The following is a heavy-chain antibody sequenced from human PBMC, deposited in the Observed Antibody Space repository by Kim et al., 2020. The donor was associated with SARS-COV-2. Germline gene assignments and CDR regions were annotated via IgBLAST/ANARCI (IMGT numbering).Heavy chain of an antibody. Sequence: SETLSLTCTVSGGSISSSSYYWGWIRQPPGKGLEWIGSIYYSGSTYYNPSLKSRVTISVDTSKNQFSLKLSSVTAADTAVYYCAGLDVQQLVRTFDPWGQGTLVTVSS. V-gene: IGHV4-39*01. CDR2: IYYSGST. CDR1: GGSISSSSYY. CDR3: AGLDVQQLVRTFDP. J-gene: IGHJ5*02. D-gene: IGHD6-6*01.